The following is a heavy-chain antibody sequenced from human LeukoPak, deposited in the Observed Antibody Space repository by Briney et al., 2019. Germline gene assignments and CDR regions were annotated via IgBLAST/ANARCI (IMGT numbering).Heavy chain of an antibody. CDR3: AREGCSGSRCYSSTPSWYFYYMDV. D-gene: IGHD2-15*01. V-gene: IGHV3-48*04. Sequence: GGSLRLSCAASGFTFSSYSMNWVRQAPGKGLEWVSYISSSRSKIYYAHSVKGRFTISRDNAKNSLYLQMNSLRAEDTAVYYCAREGCSGSRCYSSTPSWYFYYMDVWGEGTTVTVSS. CDR2: ISSSRSKI. J-gene: IGHJ6*03. CDR1: GFTFSSYS.